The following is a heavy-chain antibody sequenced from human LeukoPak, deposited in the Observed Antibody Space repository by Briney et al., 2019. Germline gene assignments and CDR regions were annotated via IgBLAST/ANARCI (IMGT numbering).Heavy chain of an antibody. CDR1: GYTFTSYG. Sequence: ASVKVSCKASGYTFTSYGISWVRQAPGQGLEWMGWINTYNGNTNYAQKLQGRVTMTTDTSTSTAYMELRSLRSDDTAVYYCARDVSGYDYYYYYMDVWGKGTTVTISS. D-gene: IGHD5-12*01. V-gene: IGHV1-18*01. CDR2: INTYNGNT. J-gene: IGHJ6*03. CDR3: ARDVSGYDYYYYYMDV.